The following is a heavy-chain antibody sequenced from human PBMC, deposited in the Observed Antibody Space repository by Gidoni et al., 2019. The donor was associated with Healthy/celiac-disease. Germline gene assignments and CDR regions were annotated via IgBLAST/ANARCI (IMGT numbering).Heavy chain of an antibody. CDR1: GFSLSNARMG. CDR2: IFSNDEK. V-gene: IGHV2-26*01. CDR3: ARMGSSTHRLSGYYYMDV. Sequence: QVTLKESGPVLVKPTETLTLTCTVSGFSLSNARMGVSWIRQPPGKALEWLAHIFSNDEKSYSTSLKSRLTISKDTSKSQVVLTMTNMDPVDTATYYCARMGSSTHRLSGYYYMDVWGKGTTVTVSS. J-gene: IGHJ6*03. D-gene: IGHD6-13*01.